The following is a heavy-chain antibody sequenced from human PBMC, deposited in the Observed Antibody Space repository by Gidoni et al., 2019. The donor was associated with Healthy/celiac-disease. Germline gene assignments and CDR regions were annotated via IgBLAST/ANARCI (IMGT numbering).Heavy chain of an antibody. CDR1: GRSFSGYY. CDR2: INHSVST. Sequence: QVQLQQWGAGRFKPSDALSLTFAVCGRSFSGYYWRWIRHPPGKGLEWIGEINHSVSTNYNPSHKSRVTISVDTSKNQFSLKLSSVTAADTAVYYCARLLGISHRGDYWGQGTLVTVSS. CDR3: ARLLGISHRGDY. V-gene: IGHV4-34*01. J-gene: IGHJ4*02. D-gene: IGHD6-13*01.